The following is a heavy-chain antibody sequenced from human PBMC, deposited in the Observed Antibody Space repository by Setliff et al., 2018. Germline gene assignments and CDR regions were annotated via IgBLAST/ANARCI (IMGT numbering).Heavy chain of an antibody. V-gene: IGHV4-59*08. CDR1: GESFSGHY. CDR3: AHSTTFDLHHDY. Sequence: SETLSLTCAVYGESFSGHYWSWLRQPPGKGLEWIGYVSYGGSTKYNPSLESRVTISLDAPKNQFSLKLFSVTAADTAVYYCAHSTTFDLHHDYWGQGALVTVSS. D-gene: IGHD3-9*01. CDR2: VSYGGST. J-gene: IGHJ4*02.